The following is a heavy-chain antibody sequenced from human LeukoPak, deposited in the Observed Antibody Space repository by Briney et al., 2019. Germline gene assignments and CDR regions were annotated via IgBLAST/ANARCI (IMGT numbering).Heavy chain of an antibody. V-gene: IGHV3-53*04. Sequence: GGSLRLSCAASGFTVSSNYMSWVRQAPGKGLEWVSVIYSGGSTYYADSVKGRFTISRHNSKNTLYLQMNSLRAVDTAVYYCARGKVLGWFDPWGQGTLVTASS. J-gene: IGHJ5*02. CDR1: GFTVSSNY. D-gene: IGHD3-10*01. CDR2: IYSGGST. CDR3: ARGKVLGWFDP.